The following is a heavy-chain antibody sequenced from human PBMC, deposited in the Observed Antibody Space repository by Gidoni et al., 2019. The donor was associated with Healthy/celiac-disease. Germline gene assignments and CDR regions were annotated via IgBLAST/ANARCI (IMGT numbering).Heavy chain of an antibody. V-gene: IGHV3-30*04. J-gene: IGHJ3*02. D-gene: IGHD1-26*01. CDR3: AREGLGGAFDI. CDR2: ISYDGSNK. CDR1: GFTFSSYA. Sequence: QVQLVESGGGVVQPGRSLRPSCAASGFTFSSYAMPWVRQAPGKGLEWVAVISYDGSNKYYADSVKGRFTISRDNSKNTLYLQMNSLRAEDTAVYYCAREGLGGAFDIWGQGTMVTVSS.